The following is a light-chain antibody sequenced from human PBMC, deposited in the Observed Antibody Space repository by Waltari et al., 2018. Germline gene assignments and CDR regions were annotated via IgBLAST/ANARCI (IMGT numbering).Light chain of an antibody. CDR3: KHYYSSPHN. V-gene: IGKV1-NL1*01. Sequence: DIQMTHSPSSLSASVGDRVTITCRASQAINNDLAWYQQNPGETPKVLIYEASSLQSGTPSRFSGSGSGTDFTLTISSLQSEDSATYYCKHYYSSPHNFGQGTKVEVK. J-gene: IGKJ2*01. CDR2: EAS. CDR1: QAINND.